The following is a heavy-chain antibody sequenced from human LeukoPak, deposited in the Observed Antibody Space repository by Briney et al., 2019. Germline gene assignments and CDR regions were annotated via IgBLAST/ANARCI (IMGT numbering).Heavy chain of an antibody. CDR3: ARAGAYYGSGIPLDL. CDR2: INHSGST. D-gene: IGHD3-10*01. CDR1: GGSFSGYY. Sequence: SETLSLTCAVYGGSFSGYYWSWIRQPPGKGLEWIGEINHSGSTNYNPSLKSRVTISVDTSKNQFSLKLSSVTAADTAVYYCARAGAYYGSGIPLDLWGQGTMVTVSS. V-gene: IGHV4-34*01. J-gene: IGHJ3*01.